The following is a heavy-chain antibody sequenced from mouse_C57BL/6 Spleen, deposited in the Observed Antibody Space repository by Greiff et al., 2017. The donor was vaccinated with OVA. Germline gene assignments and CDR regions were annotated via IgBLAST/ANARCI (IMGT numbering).Heavy chain of an antibody. J-gene: IGHJ4*01. V-gene: IGHV5-2*01. D-gene: IGHD1-1*01. Sequence: DVKLVESGGGLVQPGESLKLSCESNEYEFPSHDMSWVRKTPEKRLELVAAINSDGGSTYYPDTMERRFIISRDNTKKTLYLQMSSLRSEDTALYYCARTGHYYGSSGAMDYWGQGTSVTVSS. CDR2: INSDGGST. CDR1: EYEFPSHD. CDR3: ARTGHYYGSSGAMDY.